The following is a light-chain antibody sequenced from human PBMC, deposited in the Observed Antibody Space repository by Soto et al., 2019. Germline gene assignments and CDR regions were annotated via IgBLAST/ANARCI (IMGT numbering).Light chain of an antibody. CDR3: QQYGSSQT. CDR2: GAS. CDR1: QTVISSY. J-gene: IGKJ1*01. Sequence: VVLTQSPATLSLSAGERATLSCGASQTVISSYLAWYQQKPGQAPRLLIYGASSRATGIPDRFSGSGSGTDFTLTISRLEPEDFAVYYCQQYGSSQTFGQGTKVDIK. V-gene: IGKV3-20*01.